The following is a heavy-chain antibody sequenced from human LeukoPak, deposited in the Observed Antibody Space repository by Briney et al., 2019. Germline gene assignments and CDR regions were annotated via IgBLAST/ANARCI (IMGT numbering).Heavy chain of an antibody. Sequence: SETLSLTCTVSGGSISSSSYFWGWIRQPPGKGLECIGTIYYSGSTYYNPSLKSRVTISVDTSKNHFSLKLSSVTAADTAVYYCARVTHLTTNYYYSMDVWGKGTMVTVSS. V-gene: IGHV4-39*07. CDR2: IYYSGST. J-gene: IGHJ6*03. CDR1: GGSISSSSYF. CDR3: ARVTHLTTNYYYSMDV. D-gene: IGHD4-17*01.